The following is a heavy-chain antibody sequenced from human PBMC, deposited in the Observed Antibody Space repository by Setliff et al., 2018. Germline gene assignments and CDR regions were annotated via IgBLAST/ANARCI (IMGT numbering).Heavy chain of an antibody. CDR1: GGSISSSSYY. CDR3: TKGRVGLAARAGY. CDR2: LYHTGST. D-gene: IGHD1-26*01. J-gene: IGHJ4*02. V-gene: IGHV4-39*07. Sequence: SETLSLTCTVSGGSISSSSYYWGWIRQPPGKGLEWIGSLYHTGSTDYNPSLNSRVTISVDTSKNQFSLQLSSVTSADTAIYYCTKGRVGLAARAGYWGQGTLVTVSS.